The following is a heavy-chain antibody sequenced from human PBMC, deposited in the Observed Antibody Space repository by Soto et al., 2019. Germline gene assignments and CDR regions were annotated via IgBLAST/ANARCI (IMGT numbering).Heavy chain of an antibody. CDR3: AGVYCSGGSCYSIDY. D-gene: IGHD2-15*01. Sequence: QVQLVQSGAEVKKPGASVKVSCKASGFTFTSYFMHWVRQAPGQGLEWMGIINPSGGSTNYAQKCQGSVTMTGDTSTSTVYMELSSLRSEDTAVYYCAGVYCSGGSCYSIDYWGQGTLVTVSS. J-gene: IGHJ4*02. V-gene: IGHV1-46*03. CDR1: GFTFTSYF. CDR2: INPSGGST.